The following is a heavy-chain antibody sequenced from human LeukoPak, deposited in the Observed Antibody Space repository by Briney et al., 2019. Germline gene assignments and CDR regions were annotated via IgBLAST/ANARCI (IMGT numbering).Heavy chain of an antibody. CDR2: MSYDGSNK. CDR3: AKDGGNKYAFFDY. Sequence: GGSLRLSCAASGFTFSAYGMHWVRQAPGKGLEWVAFMSYDGSNKYYPDSVKGRFTISRDNSKNTLYLQMNRLRAEDAAVYYCAKDGGNKYAFFDYWGQGTLVTVSS. V-gene: IGHV3-30*18. D-gene: IGHD2-2*01. CDR1: GFTFSAYG. J-gene: IGHJ4*02.